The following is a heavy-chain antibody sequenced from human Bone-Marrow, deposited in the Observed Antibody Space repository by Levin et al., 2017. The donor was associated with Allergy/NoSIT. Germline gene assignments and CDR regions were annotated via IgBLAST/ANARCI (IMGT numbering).Heavy chain of an antibody. CDR3: ARIGYSSSSWDY. J-gene: IGHJ4*02. CDR1: GFTFTSYW. CDR2: IKQDGSEK. V-gene: IGHV3-7*01. Sequence: GGSLRLSCAASGFTFTSYWMSWVRQVPGKGLEWVANIKQDGSEKHYVDSLKGRFTISRDNAKNSVYLQMNSLRAEDTAVYYCARIGYSSSSWDYWGLGTLVTVSS. D-gene: IGHD6-6*01.